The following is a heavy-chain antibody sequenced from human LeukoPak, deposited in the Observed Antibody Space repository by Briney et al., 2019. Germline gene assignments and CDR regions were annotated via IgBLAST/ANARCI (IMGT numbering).Heavy chain of an antibody. CDR3: ARDPRYYDSWSGPPGDWFDP. V-gene: IGHV1-18*01. Sequence: ASVKVSCKASGYTFTSYGISWVRQAPGQGLEWMGWISAYNGNTNYAQKLQGRVTMTTDTSTSTAYMELRSLRSDDTAVYYCARDPRYYDSWSGPPGDWFDPWGQGTLVTVSS. CDR1: GYTFTSYG. J-gene: IGHJ5*02. CDR2: ISAYNGNT. D-gene: IGHD3-3*01.